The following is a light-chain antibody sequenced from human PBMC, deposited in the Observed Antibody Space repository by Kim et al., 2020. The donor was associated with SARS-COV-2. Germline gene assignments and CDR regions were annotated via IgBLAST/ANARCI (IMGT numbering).Light chain of an antibody. Sequence: ASLGDRVTIPCRASQSIHGWLAWYQQKPGQAPKLLIYETSTVETGVPSRFSGSGSGTEFTLTISSLQPDDFATYYCQHHNTYPITFGQGTRLEIK. V-gene: IGKV1-5*01. CDR2: ETS. CDR1: QSIHGW. CDR3: QHHNTYPIT. J-gene: IGKJ5*01.